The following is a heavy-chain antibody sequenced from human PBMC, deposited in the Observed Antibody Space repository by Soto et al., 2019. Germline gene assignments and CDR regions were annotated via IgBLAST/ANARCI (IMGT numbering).Heavy chain of an antibody. V-gene: IGHV3-23*01. CDR2: ISGSGGST. CDR1: GFTFSSYA. D-gene: IGHD3-3*01. CDR3: ATAHIWSGLSRMASPLDY. Sequence: PGGSLRLSCAASGFTFSSYAMSWVRQAPGKGLEWVSAISGSGGSTYYADSVRGRFTISRDNSKNTLYLQMNSLRAEDTAVYYCATAHIWSGLSRMASPLDYWGQGTLVTVSS. J-gene: IGHJ4*02.